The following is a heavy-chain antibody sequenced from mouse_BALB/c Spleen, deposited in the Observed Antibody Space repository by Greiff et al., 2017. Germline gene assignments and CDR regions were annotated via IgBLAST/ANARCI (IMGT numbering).Heavy chain of an antibody. CDR3: ARDWGDGNWYFDV. V-gene: IGHV2-9*02. J-gene: IGHJ1*01. Sequence: VMLVESGPGLVAPSQSLSITCTVSGFSLTSYGVHWVRQPPGKGLEWLGVIWAGGSTNYNSALMSRLSISKDNSKSQVFLKMNSLQTDDTAMYYCARDWGDGNWYFDVWGAGTTVTVSS. D-gene: IGHD2-1*01. CDR2: IWAGGST. CDR1: GFSLTSYG.